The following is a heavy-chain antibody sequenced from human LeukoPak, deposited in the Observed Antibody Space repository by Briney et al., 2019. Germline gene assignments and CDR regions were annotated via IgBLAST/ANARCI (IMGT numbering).Heavy chain of an antibody. V-gene: IGHV5-51*01. J-gene: IGHJ5*02. CDR2: IYPGDSDT. CDR1: GYSFTSYW. D-gene: IGHD3-10*01. CDR3: ARNGPWFYYYGSGSVHWFDP. Sequence: GESLKISCKGSGYSFTSYWIGWVRQMPGKGLEWMGIIYPGDSDTRYSPSFQGQVTISADKSISTAYLQWSSLKASDTAMYYCARNGPWFYYYGSGSVHWFDPWGQGTLVTVSS.